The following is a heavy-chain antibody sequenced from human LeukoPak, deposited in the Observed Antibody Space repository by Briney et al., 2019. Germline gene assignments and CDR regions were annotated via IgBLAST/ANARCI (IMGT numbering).Heavy chain of an antibody. CDR1: GGTFSSYA. CDR3: ARDISGDYAEYFQH. V-gene: IGHV1-69*04. D-gene: IGHD1-20*01. CDR2: IIPILGIA. Sequence: ASVTVSCKASGGTFSSYAISWVRQAPGQGLEWMGRIIPILGIANYAQKYQGRVTITADKSTSTAYMELSSLRSEDTAVYYCARDISGDYAEYFQHWGQGTLVTVSS. J-gene: IGHJ1*01.